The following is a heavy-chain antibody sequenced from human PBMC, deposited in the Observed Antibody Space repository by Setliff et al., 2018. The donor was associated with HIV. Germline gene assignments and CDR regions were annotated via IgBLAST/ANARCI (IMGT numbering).Heavy chain of an antibody. V-gene: IGHV4-39*07. J-gene: IGHJ4*02. Sequence: PSETLSLTCTVSSGSISSSTYYWGWIRQPPGKGLEWIGSIYYSGSTYYNPSLKSRVTISVDTSKNQFSLKLSSVTAADTAVYYCASVTIFGVVFDYWGQGTLVTVSS. CDR2: IYYSGST. CDR1: SGSISSSTYY. CDR3: ASVTIFGVVFDY. D-gene: IGHD3-3*01.